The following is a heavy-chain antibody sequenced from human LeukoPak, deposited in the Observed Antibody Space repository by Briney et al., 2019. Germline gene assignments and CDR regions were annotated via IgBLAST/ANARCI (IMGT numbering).Heavy chain of an antibody. CDR3: ARDLSGVTGYTYGRGIDY. CDR2: IYTSGST. D-gene: IGHD5-18*01. Sequence: SGTLSLTCTVSGDSISSYYWSWIRQPAGKGLEWIGRIYTSGSTNYNPSLKSRVTMSVDTSKNQFSLKLNSVTAADTAVYYCARDLSGVTGYTYGRGIDYWGQGTLVTVSS. J-gene: IGHJ4*02. V-gene: IGHV4-4*07. CDR1: GDSISSYY.